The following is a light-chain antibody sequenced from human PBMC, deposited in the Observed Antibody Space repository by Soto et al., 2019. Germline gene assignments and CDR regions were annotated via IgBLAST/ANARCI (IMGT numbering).Light chain of an antibody. CDR1: SSDVGGYNY. J-gene: IGLJ1*01. Sequence: QSALTQPASVSGSPGQSITISCTGTSSDVGGYNYVSWYQQHPGKAPKLMIYDVSNRPSGVSNRFSGSKSANTAYLTISGLPAEDEADYYGSSHTSSSTSYVFGTGTKVTV. CDR2: DVS. V-gene: IGLV2-14*01. CDR3: SSHTSSSTSYV.